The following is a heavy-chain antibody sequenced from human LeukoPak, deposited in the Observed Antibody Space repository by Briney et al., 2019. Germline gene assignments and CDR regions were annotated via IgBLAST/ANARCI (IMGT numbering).Heavy chain of an antibody. Sequence: GASVNLSFKSSGYNFTVNNIYWVRQAPGQGLEWMGWIKPHNGRKNYGEKFQGSVIKSRDSTIDTTYMELSRLTSGDTAVFYCARSTWGIVVGPAVDYWGQGALVTVSS. CDR1: GYNFTVNN. V-gene: IGHV1-2*02. J-gene: IGHJ4*02. D-gene: IGHD2-2*01. CDR3: ARSTWGIVVGPAVDY. CDR2: IKPHNGRK.